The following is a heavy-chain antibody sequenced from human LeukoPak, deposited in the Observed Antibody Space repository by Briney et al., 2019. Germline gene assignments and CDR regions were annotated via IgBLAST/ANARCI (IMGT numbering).Heavy chain of an antibody. J-gene: IGHJ4*02. V-gene: IGHV4-59*12. CDR3: ASSPAAGGKPFDY. D-gene: IGHD6-13*01. CDR2: SYHSGST. Sequence: SETLSLTCTVSGGSIQNYYWSWIRQPPGKGLEWMGESYHSGSTNYNPSLKSRVTISVDMSKYQFSLKLSSVTAADTAVYYCASSPAAGGKPFDYWGQGTLVTVSS. CDR1: GGSIQNYY.